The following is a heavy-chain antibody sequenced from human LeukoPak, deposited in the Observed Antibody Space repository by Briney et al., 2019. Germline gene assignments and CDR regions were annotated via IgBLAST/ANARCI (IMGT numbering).Heavy chain of an antibody. Sequence: KPSETLSLTCAVYGESFSGYYWSWIRQPPGKGLECVGENNHSGSTNYNPSLKSRVTISVDTSKNQVSLKLSSVTAADTAVYYCARQYCSSISCCFDYWGQGTLVPVSS. J-gene: IGHJ4*02. CDR1: GESFSGYY. CDR3: ARQYCSSISCCFDY. V-gene: IGHV4-34*01. D-gene: IGHD2-2*01. CDR2: NNHSGST.